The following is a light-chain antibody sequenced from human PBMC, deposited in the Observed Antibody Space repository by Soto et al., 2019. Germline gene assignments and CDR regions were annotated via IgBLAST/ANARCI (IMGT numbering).Light chain of an antibody. CDR1: HSVSSSY. CDR3: QQRSNWPPGIT. V-gene: IGKV3D-20*02. CDR2: GAS. Sequence: EIVLTQSPGTLSLSPGERATLSCRASHSVSSSYLAWYQQKPGQAPRLLIYGASSRATGIPARFSGSGSGTDFTLTISSLEPEDFAVYYCQQRSNWPPGITFGQGTRLEIK. J-gene: IGKJ5*01.